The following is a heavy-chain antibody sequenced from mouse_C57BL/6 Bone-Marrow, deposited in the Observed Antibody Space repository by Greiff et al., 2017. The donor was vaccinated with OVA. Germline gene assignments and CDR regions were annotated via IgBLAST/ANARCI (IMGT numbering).Heavy chain of an antibody. CDR3: TEDPFAY. CDR2: IDPENGDT. V-gene: IGHV14-4*01. Sequence: EVQLVESGAELVRPGASVKLSCTASGFNIKDDYMHWVKQRPEQGLEWIGWIDPENGDTEYASKFQGKATITADTSSNTAYLQLSSLTSEDTAVYYCTEDPFAYWGQGTLVTVSA. CDR1: GFNIKDDY. J-gene: IGHJ3*01.